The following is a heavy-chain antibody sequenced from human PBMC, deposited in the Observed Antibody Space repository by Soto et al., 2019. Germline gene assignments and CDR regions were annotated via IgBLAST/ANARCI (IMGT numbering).Heavy chain of an antibody. D-gene: IGHD1-26*01. Sequence: GESLKISCKGSGYSFTRYWISWVRQMPGKGLEWMGRIDPSDSYTNYSPSFQGHVTISADKSISTAYLQWSSLKASDTAMYYCARPPLGGNYYYYGMDAWGQGTTVTVSS. J-gene: IGHJ6*02. CDR3: ARPPLGGNYYYYGMDA. CDR1: GYSFTRYW. V-gene: IGHV5-10-1*01. CDR2: IDPSDSYT.